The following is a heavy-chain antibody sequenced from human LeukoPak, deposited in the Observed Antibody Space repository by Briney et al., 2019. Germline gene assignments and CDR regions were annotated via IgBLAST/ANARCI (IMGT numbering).Heavy chain of an antibody. CDR2: IDKDGSDK. D-gene: IGHD6-13*01. V-gene: IGHV3-7*01. CDR3: TTLSAAAIDY. CDR1: GFTFSNYW. J-gene: IGHJ4*02. Sequence: GGSLRLSCGGSGFTFSNYWMNWVRLAPGKGLEWVANIDKDGSDKNYLDSVKGRFTISRDNAKNSQYLQMDSLRVEDTAVYYCTTLSAAAIDYWGQGTLVTVSS.